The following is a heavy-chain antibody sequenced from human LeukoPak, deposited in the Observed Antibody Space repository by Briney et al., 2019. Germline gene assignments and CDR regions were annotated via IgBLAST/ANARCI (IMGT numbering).Heavy chain of an antibody. J-gene: IGHJ4*02. CDR3: ASQSRYGGNWYYFDY. V-gene: IGHV4-59*08. CDR1: GGSISSYY. CDR2: IYYSGST. Sequence: SETLSLTCTVSGGSISSYYWSWIRQPPGKGLEWIGYIYYSGSTNYNPSLKSRVTISVDTSKNQFSLKLSSVTAADTAVYYCASQSRYGGNWYYFDYWGQGTLVTVSS. D-gene: IGHD4-23*01.